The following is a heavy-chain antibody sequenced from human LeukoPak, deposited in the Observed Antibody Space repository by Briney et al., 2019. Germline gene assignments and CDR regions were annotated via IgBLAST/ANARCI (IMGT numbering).Heavy chain of an antibody. D-gene: IGHD3-3*01. CDR2: IVGSGSST. CDR1: GFTFSSYA. J-gene: IGHJ4*02. Sequence: GGSLRLSCAPSGFTFSSYAMRWVRQAPGKGREWVSDIVGSGSSTYYEDSEKGTFTISRDNSKNTLYLQMNSLQAEDTAVYYCAKENTIFGVVIIPFDYWGQGTLVTVSS. V-gene: IGHV3-23*01. CDR3: AKENTIFGVVIIPFDY.